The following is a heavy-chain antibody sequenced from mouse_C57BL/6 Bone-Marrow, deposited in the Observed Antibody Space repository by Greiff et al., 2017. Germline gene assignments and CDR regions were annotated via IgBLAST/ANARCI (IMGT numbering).Heavy chain of an antibody. Sequence: EVQLQQSGPELVKPGDSVKISCKASGYSFTGYFMNWVMQSHGKSLEWIGRINPYNGDTFYNQKFKGKATLTVDKSSSTAHMELRSLTSEDAAVYYCARYYGFDYWGQGTTLTVSS. J-gene: IGHJ2*01. CDR3: ARYYGFDY. D-gene: IGHD1-1*02. CDR2: INPYNGDT. V-gene: IGHV1-20*01. CDR1: GYSFTGYF.